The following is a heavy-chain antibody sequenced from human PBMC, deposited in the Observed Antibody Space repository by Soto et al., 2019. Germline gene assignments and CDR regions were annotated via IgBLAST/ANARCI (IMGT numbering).Heavy chain of an antibody. Sequence: EVQLVESGGGLVQPGGSLRLSCAASAFTVSSNFMSWVRQAPGKGLEWVSVIYSGGSTYYADSVKVRFTISRDNSKNTLYLQMNSLRAEDTAVYYCARCGGSGTYCYYFEYWVQGTLVTVSS. J-gene: IGHJ4*02. CDR3: ARCGGSGTYCYYFEY. D-gene: IGHD3-10*01. V-gene: IGHV3-66*01. CDR2: IYSGGST. CDR1: AFTVSSNF.